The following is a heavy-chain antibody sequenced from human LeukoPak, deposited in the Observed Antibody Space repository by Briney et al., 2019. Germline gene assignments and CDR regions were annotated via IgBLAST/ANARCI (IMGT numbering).Heavy chain of an antibody. CDR3: ARAGFGELLTGMDV. Sequence: PSETLSLTCVVSGGSISSSNWWNWVRQPPGKGLEWIGEIYHSGSTNYNPSLKSRVTISVDKSKNQFSLKLSSVTAADTAVYYCARAGFGELLTGMDVWGQGTTVTVSS. V-gene: IGHV4-4*02. CDR1: GGSISSSNW. CDR2: IYHSGST. J-gene: IGHJ6*02. D-gene: IGHD3-10*01.